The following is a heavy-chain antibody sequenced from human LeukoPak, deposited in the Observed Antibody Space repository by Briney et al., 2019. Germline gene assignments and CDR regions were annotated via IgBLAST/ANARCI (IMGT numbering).Heavy chain of an antibody. J-gene: IGHJ4*02. D-gene: IGHD5-24*01. Sequence: ASVKVSCKASGYTFTGYYMHWVRQAPGQGREWMGWINPNSGGTNYAQKFQGRVTMTRDTSISTAYMELSRLRSDDTAVYYCARVGDGYNFNYYYWGQGTLVTVSS. CDR2: INPNSGGT. CDR3: ARVGDGYNFNYYY. V-gene: IGHV1-2*02. CDR1: GYTFTGYY.